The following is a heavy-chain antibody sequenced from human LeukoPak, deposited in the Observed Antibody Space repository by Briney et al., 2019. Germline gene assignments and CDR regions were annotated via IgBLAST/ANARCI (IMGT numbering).Heavy chain of an antibody. D-gene: IGHD3-9*01. J-gene: IGHJ1*01. Sequence: PGGSLRLSCAASGFTFSNAWRSWVRQAPGKGLEWVGRIISKTDGGTTDYAAPVKGRFTISRDDSKNTLFVQMNSLKTEDTAVYYCPTDDWYYDILTWEYFQHWGQGTLVTVSS. V-gene: IGHV3-15*01. CDR2: IISKTDGGTT. CDR3: PTDDWYYDILTWEYFQH. CDR1: GFTFSNAW.